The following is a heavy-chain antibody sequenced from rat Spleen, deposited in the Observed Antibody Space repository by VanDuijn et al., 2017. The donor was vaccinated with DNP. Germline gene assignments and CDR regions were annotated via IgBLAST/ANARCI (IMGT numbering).Heavy chain of an antibody. CDR1: GFTFSGYY. D-gene: IGHD1-1*01. CDR3: ARHGTEQCFDY. V-gene: IGHV5-7*01. Sequence: EVQLVESDGGLVQPGRSLKVSCAASGFTFSGYYMAWVRQAPTKGLEWVASISFEGSGTYYRTSVRGRLTISKDNAKSTLYLQMDSLGSEDTATYYCARHGTEQCFDYWGQGVMVTVSS. CDR2: ISFEGSGT. J-gene: IGHJ2*01.